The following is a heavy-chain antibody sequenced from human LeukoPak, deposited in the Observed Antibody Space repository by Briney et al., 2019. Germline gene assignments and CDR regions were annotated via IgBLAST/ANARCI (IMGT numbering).Heavy chain of an antibody. CDR1: GGSISSYY. V-gene: IGHV4-4*07. D-gene: IGHD6-13*01. Sequence: PSETLSLTCTVSGGSISSYYWSWIRQPAGKGLEWIGRIYTSGSTNYNPSLKSRVTMSVDTSKNQFSLKLSSVTAADTAVYYCAREGHIAAAGTFDYWAREPWSPSPQ. J-gene: IGHJ4*02. CDR2: IYTSGST. CDR3: AREGHIAAAGTFDY.